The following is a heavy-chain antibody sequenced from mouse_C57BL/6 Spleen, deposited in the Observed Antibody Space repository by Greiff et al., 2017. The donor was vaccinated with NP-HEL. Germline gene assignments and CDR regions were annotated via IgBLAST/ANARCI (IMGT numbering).Heavy chain of an antibody. D-gene: IGHD2-3*01. J-gene: IGHJ1*03. Sequence: VQLQQPGAELVRPGSSVKLSCKASGYTFTSYWMDWVKQRPGQGLEWIGNIYPSDSETHYNQKFKDKATLPVDKSSSTAYMQLSSLTSEDSAVYYCARSIDGYYPWYFDVWGTGTTVTVSS. CDR3: ARSIDGYYPWYFDV. CDR2: IYPSDSET. CDR1: GYTFTSYW. V-gene: IGHV1-61*01.